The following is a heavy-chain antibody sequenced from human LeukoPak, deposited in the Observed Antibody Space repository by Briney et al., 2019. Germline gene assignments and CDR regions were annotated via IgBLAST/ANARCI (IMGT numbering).Heavy chain of an antibody. CDR1: GFTFDDYA. J-gene: IGHJ6*02. D-gene: IGHD1-26*01. CDR3: AKDKSSGSYYYYYGMDV. V-gene: IGHV3-9*01. Sequence: GGSLRLSCAASGFTFDDYAMHWVRQAPGKGLEWVSGISWNSGSIGYADSVKGRFTISRDNAKNSLYLQMNSLRAEDTALYYCAKDKSSGSYYYYYGMDVWGQGTTVTVSS. CDR2: ISWNSGSI.